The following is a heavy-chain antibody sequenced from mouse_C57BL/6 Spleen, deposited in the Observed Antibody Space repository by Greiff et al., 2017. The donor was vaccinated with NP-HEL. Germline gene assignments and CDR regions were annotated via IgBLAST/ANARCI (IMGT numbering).Heavy chain of an antibody. CDR1: GFNIKDDY. D-gene: IGHD1-1*01. CDR2: IDPENGDT. Sequence: EVQLQQSGAELVRPGASVKLSCTASGFNIKDDYMHWVKQRPEQGLEWIGWIDPENGDTEYASKFQGKATITADTSSNTAYLQLSILTSEDTAVYYCTTGSLYYYSSSASWFAYWGQGTLVTVSA. CDR3: TTGSLYYYSSSASWFAY. V-gene: IGHV14-4*01. J-gene: IGHJ3*01.